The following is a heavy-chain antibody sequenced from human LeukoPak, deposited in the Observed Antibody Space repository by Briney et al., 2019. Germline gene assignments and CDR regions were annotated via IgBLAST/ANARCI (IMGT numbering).Heavy chain of an antibody. D-gene: IGHD2-2*01. Sequence: SVKVSCKASGFTFTSSAVQWVRQARGQHLEWIGWIVVGSGNTNYAQKFQERVTITRDMSTSTAYMELSSLRSEDTAVYYCAARGGVPAAAGNWYFDLWGRGTLVTVSS. CDR3: AARGGVPAAAGNWYFDL. CDR2: IVVGSGNT. J-gene: IGHJ2*01. V-gene: IGHV1-58*01. CDR1: GFTFTSSA.